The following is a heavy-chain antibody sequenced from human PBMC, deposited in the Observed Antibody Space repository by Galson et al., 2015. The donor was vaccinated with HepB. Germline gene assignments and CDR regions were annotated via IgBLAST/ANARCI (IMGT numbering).Heavy chain of an antibody. CDR3: ARSAGWFHP. CDR1: GFIFSDSY. Sequence: SLRLSCAASGFIFSDSYMSWIRQAPGKGPEWVPYISSDGVTKYYTDSVKGRFTISRDNAKNSLYLQMNSLRGDDTAVYYCARSAGWFHPWGQGTLVVVSP. J-gene: IGHJ5*02. CDR2: ISSDGVTK. D-gene: IGHD3-10*01. V-gene: IGHV3-11*01.